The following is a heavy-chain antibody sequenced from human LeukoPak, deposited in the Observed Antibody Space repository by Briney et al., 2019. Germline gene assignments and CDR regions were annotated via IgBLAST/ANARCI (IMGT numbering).Heavy chain of an antibody. J-gene: IGHJ4*02. V-gene: IGHV3-7*01. CDR2: LKEDGSEI. CDR3: ARGERTAMVNRYNDY. CDR1: GFTFSNYW. Sequence: GGSLRLSCAASGFTFSNYWMTWVRQAPGKGLEWVAYLKEDGSEIYYVDSVKGRFTISRDNAKNSLFLQMNSLRGEDTAVYYCARGERTAMVNRYNDYWGQGTLVTVSS. D-gene: IGHD5-18*01.